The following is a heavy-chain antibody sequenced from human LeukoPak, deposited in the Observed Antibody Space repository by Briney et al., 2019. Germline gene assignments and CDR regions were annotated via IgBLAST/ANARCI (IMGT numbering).Heavy chain of an antibody. D-gene: IGHD2-15*01. J-gene: IGHJ3*02. CDR1: GFTFSSYA. V-gene: IGHV3-23*01. CDR3: AKDVSDIVDAFDI. Sequence: GGSLRLSRAASGFTFSSYAMSWVRQAPGKGLEWVSAISGSGGSTYYADSVKGRFTISRDNSKNTLYLQMNSLRAEDTAVYYCAKDVSDIVDAFDIWGQGTMVTVSS. CDR2: ISGSGGST.